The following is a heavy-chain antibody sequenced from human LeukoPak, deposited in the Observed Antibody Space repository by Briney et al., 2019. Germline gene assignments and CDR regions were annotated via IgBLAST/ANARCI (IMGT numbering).Heavy chain of an antibody. CDR3: AGEENRIAAPDNNWFDP. CDR2: IVPIFGTT. CDR1: GGIFRRHA. V-gene: IGHV1-69*05. Sequence: GASVKVSCKASGGIFRRHALSWVRQAPGQGLEWMGGIVPIFGTTNYAPSLQGRVTFTTDESMNTAYMELIDLKFEDTAVYYCAGEENRIAAPDNNWFDPWGQGTLVTVSS. J-gene: IGHJ5*02. D-gene: IGHD6-13*01.